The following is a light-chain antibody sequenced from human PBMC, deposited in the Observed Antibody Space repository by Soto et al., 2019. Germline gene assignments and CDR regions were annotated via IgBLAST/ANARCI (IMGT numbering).Light chain of an antibody. V-gene: IGKV3-15*01. CDR1: QSVSSN. CDR3: QHYISRPPFT. CDR2: GAS. J-gene: IGKJ3*01. Sequence: EIVMTQSPATLSVSPGERATLSCRASQSVSSNLAWYQQKPGQAPRLLIFGASTRATGIPARFSGSGSGTEYTLTISSLLSEDFAVYYYQHYISRPPFTFGRGTKVDIK.